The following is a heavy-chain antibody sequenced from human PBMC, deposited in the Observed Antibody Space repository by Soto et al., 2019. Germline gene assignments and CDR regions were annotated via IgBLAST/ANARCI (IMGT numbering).Heavy chain of an antibody. CDR2: IKSKTAGGTT. CDR1: GFTFSNDW. D-gene: IGHD6-19*01. V-gene: IGHV3-15*01. J-gene: IGHJ4*02. Sequence: EVQLVESGGGLVKPGGSLRLSCAASGFTFSNDWMSWVRQAPGKGLEWVGRIKSKTAGGTTDYAAPVKGRFTISRDDSKNTLYLQMNSLKTEDTAVYYCTTAPSGWFWGQGTLVTVAS. CDR3: TTAPSGWF.